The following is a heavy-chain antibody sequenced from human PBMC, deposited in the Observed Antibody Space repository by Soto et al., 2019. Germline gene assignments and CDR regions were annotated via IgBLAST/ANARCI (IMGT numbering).Heavy chain of an antibody. Sequence: EVQLVPSGAEVKKPGESLKISCKGSGYSFTNYWIGWVRQMPGKGLEWMGIIYPGDSDTRYSPSFQGQVTISADKSISTAYLQWSSLKASDTAMYYCASRCTIEATRDAFDMWGQGTMVTVSS. V-gene: IGHV5-51*01. CDR2: IYPGDSDT. J-gene: IGHJ3*02. CDR1: GYSFTNYW. CDR3: ASRCTIEATRDAFDM. D-gene: IGHD5-12*01.